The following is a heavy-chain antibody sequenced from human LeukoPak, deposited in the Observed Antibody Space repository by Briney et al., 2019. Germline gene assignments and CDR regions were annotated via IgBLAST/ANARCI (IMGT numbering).Heavy chain of an antibody. J-gene: IGHJ4*02. CDR2: IYYSGST. CDR1: GGSISSGGYY. CDR3: ASQGVSSGYSDY. D-gene: IGHD3-22*01. V-gene: IGHV4-31*03. Sequence: PSETLSLTCTVSGGSISSGGYYWSWIRQHPGKGLEWIGYIYYSGSTYYNPSLKSRVTISVDTSKNQFSLKLSSVTAADTAVYYCASQGVSSGYSDYWGQGTLVTVSS.